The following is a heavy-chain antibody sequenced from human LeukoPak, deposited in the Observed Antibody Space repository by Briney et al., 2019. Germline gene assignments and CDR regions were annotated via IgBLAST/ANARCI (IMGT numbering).Heavy chain of an antibody. CDR1: GGSLSSGGYS. D-gene: IGHD2-15*01. V-gene: IGHV4-30-2*01. J-gene: IGHJ2*01. Sequence: SETLSLTCAVSGGSLSSGGYSWSWVRQPPGKGLEWIGYIYHSGSIYYNPSLKSRVTISVDRSKNQFSLKVNSVTAADTAVYYCARASSPDCTGGSCHGYFDLWGRGTLVTVSS. CDR3: ARASSPDCTGGSCHGYFDL. CDR2: IYHSGSI.